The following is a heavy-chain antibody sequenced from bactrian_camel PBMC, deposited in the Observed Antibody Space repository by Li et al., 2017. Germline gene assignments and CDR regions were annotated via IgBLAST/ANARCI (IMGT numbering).Heavy chain of an antibody. CDR2: IDSDGDS. CDR1: GYIHDTYC. J-gene: IGHJ4*01. D-gene: IGHD3*01. Sequence: QVQLVESGGGSVQAGGSLRLSCEASGYIHDTYCMAWFRQAPGKEREGLAFIDSDGDSNYADSVKGRFTISRDNAKDTLYLQMNSLKIEDTAVYYCALGSSRQATMTARGKGTQVTVS. V-gene: IGHV3S61*01.